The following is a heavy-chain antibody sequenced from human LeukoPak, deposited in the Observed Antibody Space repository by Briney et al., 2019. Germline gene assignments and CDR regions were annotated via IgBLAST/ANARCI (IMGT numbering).Heavy chain of an antibody. CDR1: GLSFSSYS. J-gene: IGHJ4*02. V-gene: IGHV3-21*01. D-gene: IGHD1-1*01. CDR3: ARGPRPHTGNGVLFDY. Sequence: GGSLRLSCAASGLSFSSYSMNWVRQAPGKGLEWVSSISSSSSYIYYADSVKGRFTISRDNAKNSLYLQMNSLRAEDTAVYYCARGPRPHTGNGVLFDYWGQGTLVTVSS. CDR2: ISSSSSYI.